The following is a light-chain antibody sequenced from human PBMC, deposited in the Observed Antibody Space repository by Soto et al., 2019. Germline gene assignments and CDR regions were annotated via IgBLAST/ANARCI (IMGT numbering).Light chain of an antibody. CDR1: STDVGGFNY. J-gene: IGLJ1*01. V-gene: IGLV2-14*03. CDR3: ASYTTSSTYV. CDR2: DVS. Sequence: QSVLTQPASVSGSPGQAIAIFCTGTSTDVGGFNYVSWYQQHPGKAPKFMIYDVSSRPSGVSDRFSGSKSGNTASLTIPGLQAEDEADYYCASYTTSSTYVFGTGTKVTVL.